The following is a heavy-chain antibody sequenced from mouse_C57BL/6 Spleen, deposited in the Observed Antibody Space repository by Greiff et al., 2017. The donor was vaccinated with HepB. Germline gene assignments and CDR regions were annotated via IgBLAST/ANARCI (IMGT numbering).Heavy chain of an antibody. Sequence: QVHVKQPGAELVMPGASVKLSCKASGYTFTSYWMHWVKQRPGQGLEWIGEIDPSDSYTNYNQKFKGKSTLTVDKSSSTAYMQLSSLTSEDSAVYYCARGGRQAMDYWGQGTSVTVSS. CDR1: GYTFTSYW. CDR2: IDPSDSYT. J-gene: IGHJ4*01. V-gene: IGHV1-69*01. CDR3: ARGGRQAMDY.